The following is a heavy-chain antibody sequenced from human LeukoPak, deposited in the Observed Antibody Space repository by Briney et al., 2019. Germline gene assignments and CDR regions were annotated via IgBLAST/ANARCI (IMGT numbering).Heavy chain of an antibody. D-gene: IGHD6-6*01. CDR3: AKAGAYSSSSYDY. CDR1: GFTINNYA. Sequence: GGSLRLSCAVSGFTINNYAMSCVRQAPGKGLEWVSATSASGASTYYADSVKGRFTISRDISKNTLYLQMNSLRDEDTALYYCAKAGAYSSSSYDYWGQGALVTVSS. CDR2: TSASGAST. V-gene: IGHV3-23*01. J-gene: IGHJ4*02.